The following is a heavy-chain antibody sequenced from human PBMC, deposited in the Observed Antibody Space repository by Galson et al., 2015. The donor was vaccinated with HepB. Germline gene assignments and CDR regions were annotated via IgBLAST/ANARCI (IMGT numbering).Heavy chain of an antibody. V-gene: IGHV1-3*01. CDR3: ARDVAGYDILTGYYNGDRAFDI. CDR2: INAGNGNT. Sequence: SVKVSCKASGYTFASYAMHWVRQAPGQRLEWMGWINAGNGNTKYSQKFQGRVTITRDTSASTAYMELSSLRSEDTAVYYCARDVAGYDILTGYYNGDRAFDIWGQGTMVTVSS. D-gene: IGHD3-9*01. CDR1: GYTFASYA. J-gene: IGHJ3*02.